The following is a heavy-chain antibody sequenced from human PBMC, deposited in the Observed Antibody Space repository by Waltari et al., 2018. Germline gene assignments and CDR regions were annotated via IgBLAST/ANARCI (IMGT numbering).Heavy chain of an antibody. V-gene: IGHV2-5*01. J-gene: IGHJ3*02. CDR2: IYWNDDK. D-gene: IGHD3-22*01. CDR1: GFSLSTSGVG. Sequence: QITLKESGPPLVNPTQTITLTCTFSGFSLSTSGVGVGWIRQPPGKALEWLALIYWNDDKRYSPSLKRSLTITKDTSKNQVVLTMTNMDPVDTATYYCAHSRSGMIGGVIVAIDIWGQGTMVTVSS. CDR3: AHSRSGMIGGVIVAIDI.